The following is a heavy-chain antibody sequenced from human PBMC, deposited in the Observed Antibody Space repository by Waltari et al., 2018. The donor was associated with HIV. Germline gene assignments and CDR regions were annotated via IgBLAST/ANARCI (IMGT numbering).Heavy chain of an antibody. CDR3: ANDPVVDIG. V-gene: IGHV3-23*01. CDR2: ISGSGGRT. Sequence: EVQLLVSGGGLVQPGGSLRLSCAASGFPFSSYAMSWVRQAPGEGLEWGSAISGSGGRTYYADSVKGRFTISKDNSNNTLYLQRNSLRAEDTVVYYCANDPVVDIGWRQGTLVTVSS. D-gene: IGHD5-12*01. CDR1: GFPFSSYA. J-gene: IGHJ4*02.